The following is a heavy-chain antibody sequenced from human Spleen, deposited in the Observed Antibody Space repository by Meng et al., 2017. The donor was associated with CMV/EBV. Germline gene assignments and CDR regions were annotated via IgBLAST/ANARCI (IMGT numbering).Heavy chain of an antibody. CDR1: GDSVSNNSAD. CDR2: TCYRSKWDN. Sequence: QVKLEQAGPGLGKSSQAIPRACAIFGDSVSNNSADWIWIRQSPSGCLELLGRTCYRSKWDNDCAFSVESRLTIIPYTSNSQFSLQLNSVTPEDTAVDYCASDSGRQLDYWGQGTLVTVSS. V-gene: IGHV6-1*01. CDR3: ASDSGRQLDY. J-gene: IGHJ4*02. D-gene: IGHD1-1*01.